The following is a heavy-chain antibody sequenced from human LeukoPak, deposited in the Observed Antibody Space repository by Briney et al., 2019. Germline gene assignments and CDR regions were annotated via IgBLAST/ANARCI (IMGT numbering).Heavy chain of an antibody. V-gene: IGHV4-38-2*01. CDR2: IYHRGYT. D-gene: IGHD2-21*02. Sequence: PSETLSLTCAVSGYSISSGYYWGWIRQPPGKGLEWIGSIYHRGYTYYNPSLKSRVTISVDTSKNQFSLKLTSVTAADTAVYYCARLFCGGDCSSFHPDWFDLWGQGTLVTVSS. CDR1: GYSISSGYY. J-gene: IGHJ5*02. CDR3: ARLFCGGDCSSFHPDWFDL.